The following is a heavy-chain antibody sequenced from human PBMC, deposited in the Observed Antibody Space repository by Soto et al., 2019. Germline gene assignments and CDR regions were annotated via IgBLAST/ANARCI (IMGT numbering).Heavy chain of an antibody. V-gene: IGHV3-15*01. J-gene: IGHJ4*02. CDR2: IKSKTDGGTT. Sequence: GESLKISCAASGFTFSNAWMSWVRQAPGKGLEWVGRIKSKTDGGTTDYAAPVKGRFTISRDDSKNTLYLQMNSLKTEDTAVYYCTTDPNYDFWSGILFDYWGQGTLVTVSS. CDR1: GFTFSNAW. D-gene: IGHD3-3*01. CDR3: TTDPNYDFWSGILFDY.